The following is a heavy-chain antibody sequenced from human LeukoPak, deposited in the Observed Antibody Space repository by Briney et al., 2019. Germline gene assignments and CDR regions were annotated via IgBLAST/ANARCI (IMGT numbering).Heavy chain of an antibody. CDR2: STGRGGRT. CDR1: GSTFSTYA. CDR3: AKAPMWGGYYYVDY. D-gene: IGHD3-3*01. V-gene: IGHV3-23*01. J-gene: IGHJ4*02. Sequence: GGSLRLSCAVAGSTFSTYAMSWVRQATGKGLEWDSVSTGRGGRTYYDDSVKGRFTISRDNSENTLYLQMNSLGAEDAAVYYCAKAPMWGGYYYVDYWGQGTLVAVSS.